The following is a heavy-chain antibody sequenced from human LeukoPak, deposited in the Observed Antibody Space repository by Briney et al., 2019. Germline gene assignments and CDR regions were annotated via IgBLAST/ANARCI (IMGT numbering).Heavy chain of an antibody. J-gene: IGHJ3*02. CDR3: AKGDCSSTSCYAFDI. V-gene: IGHV3-23*01. Sequence: GGSLRLSCAASGFTFSSYAMSWVRQAPGKGLEWVSPISGSGGSTYYADSVKGRFTISRDNSKNTLYLQMNSLTAEDTAVYYCAKGDCSSTSCYAFDIWGQGTMVTVSS. CDR2: ISGSGGST. CDR1: GFTFSSYA. D-gene: IGHD2-2*01.